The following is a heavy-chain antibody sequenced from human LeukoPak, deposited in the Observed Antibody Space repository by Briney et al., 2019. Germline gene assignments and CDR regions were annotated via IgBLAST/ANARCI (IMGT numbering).Heavy chain of an antibody. J-gene: IGHJ4*02. D-gene: IGHD1-26*01. V-gene: IGHV3-7*01. CDR1: GFTFSIYW. CDR2: IKEDGSEK. Sequence: GGSLRLSCAASGFTFSIYWMTWVRQAPGKGLEWVANIKEDGSEKYYVDSVKGRFTISRGNAKTSLYLQMNSLRTEDTAVYYCASGRGGSYWGQGTLVTVSS. CDR3: ASGRGGSY.